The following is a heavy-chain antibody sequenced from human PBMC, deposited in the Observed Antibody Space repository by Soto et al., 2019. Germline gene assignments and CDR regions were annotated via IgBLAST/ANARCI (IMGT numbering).Heavy chain of an antibody. D-gene: IGHD2-15*01. CDR2: INHSGST. Sequence: QVQLQQWGAGLLKPSETLSLTCAGYGGSFSGYYWSWIRQPPGKGLEWIGEINHSGSTNYNPSLKSRVTISVDTSKNQFSLKLSSVTAADTAVYYCARGRRSVVAATIHWYFDLWGRGTLVTVSS. CDR1: GGSFSGYY. J-gene: IGHJ2*01. V-gene: IGHV4-34*01. CDR3: ARGRRSVVAATIHWYFDL.